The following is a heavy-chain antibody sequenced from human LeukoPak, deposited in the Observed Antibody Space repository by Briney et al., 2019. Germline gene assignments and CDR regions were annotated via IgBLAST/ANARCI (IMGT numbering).Heavy chain of an antibody. CDR1: GYTFTSYA. J-gene: IGHJ4*02. Sequence: GASVKVSCKASGYTFTSYAMHWVHQAPGQRLEWMGRINAGNGNTKYSQKFQGRVTITRDTSASTAYMELSSLRSEDTAVYYCARVGYYDSSGFYDYWGQGTLVTVSS. V-gene: IGHV1-3*01. CDR2: INAGNGNT. CDR3: ARVGYYDSSGFYDY. D-gene: IGHD3-22*01.